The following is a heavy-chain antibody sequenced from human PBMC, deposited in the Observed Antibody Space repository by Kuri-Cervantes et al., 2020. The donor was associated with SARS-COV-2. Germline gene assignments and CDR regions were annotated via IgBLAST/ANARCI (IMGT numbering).Heavy chain of an antibody. CDR1: GFTFSSYS. CDR2: ISSSSSYI. D-gene: IGHD3-3*01. CDR3: AKEGTIFGVVLTYYYYYYMDV. Sequence: GESLKISCAASGFTFSSYSMNWVRQAPGKGLEWVSSISSSSSYIYYADSVKGRFTISRDNSKNTLYLQMNSLRAEDTAVYYCAKEGTIFGVVLTYYYYYYMDVWGKGTTVTVSS. V-gene: IGHV3-21*01. J-gene: IGHJ6*03.